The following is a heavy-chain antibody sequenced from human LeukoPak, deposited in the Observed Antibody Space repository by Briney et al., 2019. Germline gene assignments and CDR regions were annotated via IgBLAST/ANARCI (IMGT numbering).Heavy chain of an antibody. J-gene: IGHJ4*02. Sequence: GGSLRLSCAASGFTFSSYGMHWVRQAPGKGLEWVAFIRYDGSNKYYADSVKGRFAISRGNSKNTLYLQMNSLRAEDTAVYYCAKDHRAYCGGDCVDFDYWGQGTLVTVSS. V-gene: IGHV3-30*02. D-gene: IGHD2-21*02. CDR1: GFTFSSYG. CDR3: AKDHRAYCGGDCVDFDY. CDR2: IRYDGSNK.